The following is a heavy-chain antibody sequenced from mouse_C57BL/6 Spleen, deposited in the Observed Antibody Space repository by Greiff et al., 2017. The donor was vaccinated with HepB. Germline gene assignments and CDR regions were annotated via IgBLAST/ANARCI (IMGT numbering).Heavy chain of an antibody. J-gene: IGHJ4*01. Sequence: EVHLVESGEGLVKPGGSLKLSCAASGFTFSSYAMSWVRQTPEKRLEWVAYISSGGDYIYYADTVKGRFTISRDNARNTLYLQMSSLKSEDTAMYYCTREDYGNYFAMDYWGQGTSVTVSS. V-gene: IGHV5-9-1*02. CDR3: TREDYGNYFAMDY. CDR2: ISSGGDYI. CDR1: GFTFSSYA. D-gene: IGHD2-1*01.